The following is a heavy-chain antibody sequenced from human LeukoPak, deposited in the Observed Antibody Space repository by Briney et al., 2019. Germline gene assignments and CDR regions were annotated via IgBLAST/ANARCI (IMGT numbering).Heavy chain of an antibody. CDR3: ARQGYCSSTSCYRPKEYYFDY. V-gene: IGHV4-59*01. Sequence: PSETLSLTCTVSGGSISSYYWSWIRQPPGKGLEWIGYIYYSGSTNYNPSLKSRVTISVDTSKNQFSLKLSSVTAADTAVYYCARQGYCSSTSCYRPKEYYFDYWGQGTLVTVSS. D-gene: IGHD2-2*01. CDR2: IYYSGST. J-gene: IGHJ4*02. CDR1: GGSISSYY.